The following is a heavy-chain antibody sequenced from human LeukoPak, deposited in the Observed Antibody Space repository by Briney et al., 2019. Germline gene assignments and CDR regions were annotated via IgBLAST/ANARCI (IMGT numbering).Heavy chain of an antibody. V-gene: IGHV4-39*02. J-gene: IGHJ4*02. CDR2: IYYSGST. CDR3: ARDFWSGYFDY. Sequence: KPSETLSLTCTVSGVSINSSSYYWGWLRQPPGKGLEWIGSIYYSGSTYYNPCLKSRVTISIDTSKNQFSLKLSSATAADTAVYYGARDFWSGYFDYWGQGTLVTVSS. D-gene: IGHD3-3*01. CDR1: GVSINSSSYY.